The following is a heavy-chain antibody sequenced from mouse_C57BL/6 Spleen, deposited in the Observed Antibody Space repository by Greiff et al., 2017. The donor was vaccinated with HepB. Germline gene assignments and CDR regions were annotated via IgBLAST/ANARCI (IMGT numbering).Heavy chain of an antibody. D-gene: IGHD2-3*01. CDR3: ARDEDGYYGY. V-gene: IGHV5-4*01. CDR2: ISDGGSYT. CDR1: GFTFSSYA. Sequence: EVQLQESGGGLVKPGGSLKLSCAASGFTFSSYAMSWVRQTPEKRLEWVATISDGGSYTYYPDNVKGRFTISRDNAKNNLYLQMSHLKSEDTAMYYCARDEDGYYGYWGQGTTLTVSS. J-gene: IGHJ2*01.